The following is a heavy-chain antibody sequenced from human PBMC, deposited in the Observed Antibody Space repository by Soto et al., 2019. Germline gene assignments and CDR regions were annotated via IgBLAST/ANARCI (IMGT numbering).Heavy chain of an antibody. CDR1: GGLFSSYP. J-gene: IGHJ4*02. Sequence: ASVKVSCKSSGGLFSSYPISWVRQVPGQGLEWMGGIIPVFQTAYYTQRFQGRVTITADESTNTAYMELSSLRSEDTAIYYCARGGSGYTWFNEFWGQGTLVTVSS. CDR2: IIPVFQTA. V-gene: IGHV1-69*13. CDR3: ARGGSGYTWFNEF. D-gene: IGHD3-22*01.